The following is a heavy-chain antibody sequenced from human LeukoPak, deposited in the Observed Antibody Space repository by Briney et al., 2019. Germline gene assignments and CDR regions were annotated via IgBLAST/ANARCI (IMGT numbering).Heavy chain of an antibody. Sequence: GGSLRLSCAASVFTFRIYAMSWVRQAPGKGLERVSAISGSGGRTYYADSVKGRFTISRDNSKNTLYLQMNSLRAEDTAVYYCAKATSQVVITTPYYFDYWGQGTLVTVSS. V-gene: IGHV3-23*01. D-gene: IGHD3-22*01. J-gene: IGHJ4*02. CDR2: ISGSGGRT. CDR1: VFTFRIYA. CDR3: AKATSQVVITTPYYFDY.